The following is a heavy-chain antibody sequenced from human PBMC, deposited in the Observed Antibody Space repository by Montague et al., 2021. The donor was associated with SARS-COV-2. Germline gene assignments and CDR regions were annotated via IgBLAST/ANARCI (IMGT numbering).Heavy chain of an antibody. Sequence: SETLSLTCTVSNASFDNYYWSWVRQSPGKGLEYIGYIHYSGRTNYNPSLRGRVTISIDTSKNQFSLKLMSVTAAETAIYFCARRIVTYYWYFDLWGRGTLVTVSS. D-gene: IGHD2-15*01. V-gene: IGHV4-59*01. J-gene: IGHJ2*01. CDR3: ARRIVTYYWYFDL. CDR1: NASFDNYY. CDR2: IHYSGRT.